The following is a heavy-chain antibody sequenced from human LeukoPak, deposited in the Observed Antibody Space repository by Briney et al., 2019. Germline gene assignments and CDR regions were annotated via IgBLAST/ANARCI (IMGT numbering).Heavy chain of an antibody. J-gene: IGHJ6*03. V-gene: IGHV3-21*04. CDR3: ARDPYSGNYGDHYYYMDV. CDR2: ITFSSSYV. Sequence: PGGSLRLSCAASGFTFSSYNMNWVRQAPGKGLEWISSITFSSSYVFYADSVKGRFTISRDNAKNSLYLQMNSLTVEDSAIYYCARDPYSGNYGDHYYYMDVWGKGTTVTISS. D-gene: IGHD1-26*01. CDR1: GFTFSSYN.